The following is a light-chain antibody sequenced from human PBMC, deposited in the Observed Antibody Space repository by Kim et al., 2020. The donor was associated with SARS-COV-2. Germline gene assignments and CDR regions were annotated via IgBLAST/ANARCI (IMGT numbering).Light chain of an antibody. CDR1: SSDIGGYNY. J-gene: IGLJ2*01. V-gene: IGLV2-14*03. CDR3: SSYASSRYVL. CDR2: NVS. Sequence: QSALTQPASVSGSPGQSITISCIGTSSDIGGYNYVSWYQQHPGKVPKLMIYNVSKRPSGVSNRFSASKSGNTASLTISGLQAEDEADYYCSSYASSRYVLFGGGTQLTV.